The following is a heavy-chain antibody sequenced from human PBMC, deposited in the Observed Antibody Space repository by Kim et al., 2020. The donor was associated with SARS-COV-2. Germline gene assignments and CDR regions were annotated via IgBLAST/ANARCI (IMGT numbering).Heavy chain of an antibody. Sequence: SETLSLTCAVYGGSFSGYYWSWIRQPPGKGLEWIVEINHSGSTNYNPSLKSRVTISVDTSKNQFSLKLSSVTAADTAVYYCARVSVYAKTGVHAFDIWGQGTMVTVSS. CDR2: INHSGST. J-gene: IGHJ3*02. CDR1: GGSFSGYY. D-gene: IGHD2-8*01. CDR3: ARVSVYAKTGVHAFDI. V-gene: IGHV4-34*01.